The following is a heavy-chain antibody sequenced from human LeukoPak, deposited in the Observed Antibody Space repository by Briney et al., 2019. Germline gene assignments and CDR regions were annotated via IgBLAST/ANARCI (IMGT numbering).Heavy chain of an antibody. CDR3: AREHHYDFWSGYFSPYFDY. V-gene: IGHV3-30-3*01. D-gene: IGHD3-3*01. Sequence: PGGSLRLSCAASGFTFSSYAMHWVRQAPGKGLEWVAVISYDGSNKYYADSVKGRFTISRDNSKNTLYLQMNSLRAEDTAVYYCAREHHYDFWSGYFSPYFDYWGQGTLVTVSS. CDR2: ISYDGSNK. CDR1: GFTFSSYA. J-gene: IGHJ4*02.